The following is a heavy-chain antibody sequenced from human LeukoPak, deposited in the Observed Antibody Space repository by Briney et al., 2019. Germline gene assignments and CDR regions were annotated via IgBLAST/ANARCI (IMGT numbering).Heavy chain of an antibody. D-gene: IGHD3-22*01. CDR2: ISSSSSYI. J-gene: IGHJ4*02. CDR1: GFTFSSYS. CDR3: ASGYDSSGDLFGY. V-gene: IGHV3-21*01. Sequence: GGSLRLSCAASGFTFSSYSMNWVRRAPGKGLEWVSSISSSSSYIYYADSVKGRFTISRDNAKNSLYLQMNSLRAEDTAVYYCASGYDSSGDLFGYWGQGTLVTVSS.